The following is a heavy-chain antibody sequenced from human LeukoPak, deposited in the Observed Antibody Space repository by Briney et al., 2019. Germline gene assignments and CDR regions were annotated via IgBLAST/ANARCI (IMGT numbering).Heavy chain of an antibody. CDR1: GLTFSTYG. V-gene: IGHV3-33*06. D-gene: IGHD3-3*01. CDR3: AKERTYYDFWSGTSLYGMDV. J-gene: IGHJ6*02. CDR2: IWNDGSNQ. Sequence: GGSLRLSCAASGLTFSTYGMHWVRQAPGKGLEWVAVIWNDGSNQYYAGSVKGRFTISRDNSKNTLFLQMNSLRAEDTAVYYCAKERTYYDFWSGTSLYGMDVWGQGTTVTVSS.